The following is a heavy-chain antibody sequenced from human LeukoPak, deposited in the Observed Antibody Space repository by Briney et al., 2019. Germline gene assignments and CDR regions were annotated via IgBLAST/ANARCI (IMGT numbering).Heavy chain of an antibody. CDR2: ISSSGSTI. CDR1: GFTFSSYE. CDR3: ARGRDSYGPHAFDI. V-gene: IGHV3-48*03. Sequence: GGSLRLSCAASGFTFSSYEMNWVRQAPGKGLEWVSYISSSGSTIYYADPVKGRFTISRDNAKNSLYLQMNSLRAEDTAVYYCARGRDSYGPHAFDIWGQGTMVTVSS. J-gene: IGHJ3*02. D-gene: IGHD5-18*01.